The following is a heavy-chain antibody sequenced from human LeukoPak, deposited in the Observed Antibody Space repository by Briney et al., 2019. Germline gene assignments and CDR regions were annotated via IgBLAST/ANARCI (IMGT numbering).Heavy chain of an antibody. CDR1: GGTFSSYA. CDR3: ARGGRGSYGDYGY. D-gene: IGHD4-17*01. J-gene: IGHJ4*02. Sequence: RASVEVSCTASGGTFSSYAISWVRQAPGQGLEWMGGIIPIFGTANYAQKFQGRVTITADKSTSTAYMELSSLRSEDTAVYYCARGGRGSYGDYGYWGQGTLVTVSS. CDR2: IIPIFGTA. V-gene: IGHV1-69*06.